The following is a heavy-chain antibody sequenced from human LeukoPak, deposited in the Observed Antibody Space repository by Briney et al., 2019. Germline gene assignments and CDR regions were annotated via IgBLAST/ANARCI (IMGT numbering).Heavy chain of an antibody. CDR1: GFTFRNYA. CDR3: AKRDAVTEFDY. J-gene: IGHJ4*02. CDR2: IQPDGNDK. V-gene: IGHV3-30*02. Sequence: GGSLRLSCTASGFTFRNYAMSWVRQAPGKGLEWVTLIQPDGNDKYYADSVKGRFTVSRDNSKNTLYLQLNSLRAEDTAVYYCAKRDAVTEFDYWGQGTLVTVSS. D-gene: IGHD2-21*02.